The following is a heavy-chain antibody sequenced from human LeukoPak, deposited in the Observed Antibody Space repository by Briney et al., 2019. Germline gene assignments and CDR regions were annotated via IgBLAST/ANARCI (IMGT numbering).Heavy chain of an antibody. CDR2: ISAYNGNT. V-gene: IGHV1-18*01. J-gene: IGHJ4*02. D-gene: IGHD3-10*01. CDR1: GYTFTSYG. Sequence: ASVKVSCKASGYTFTSYGISWVRQTPGQGLEWMGWISAYNGNTNYAQKLQGRVTMTTDTSTSTAYMELRSLRSDDTAVYYCARDSPIGYYGSGSYYMPKTFDYWGQGTLVTVSS. CDR3: ARDSPIGYYGSGSYYMPKTFDY.